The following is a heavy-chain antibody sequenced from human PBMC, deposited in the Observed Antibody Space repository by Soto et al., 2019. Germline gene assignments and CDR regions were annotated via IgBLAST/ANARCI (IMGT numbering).Heavy chain of an antibody. CDR1: GFTFSSYS. D-gene: IGHD6-13*01. J-gene: IGHJ4*02. V-gene: IGHV3-21*01. CDR2: ISSSSSYI. CDR3: GRSQQLAPLDY. Sequence: WGSLRLSCSASGFTFSSYSMNWVRQAPGKGLEWVSSISSSSSYIYYADSVKGRFTISRDNAKNSLYLQMNSLRAEDTAVYYCGRSQQLAPLDYWGQGTLVTVSS.